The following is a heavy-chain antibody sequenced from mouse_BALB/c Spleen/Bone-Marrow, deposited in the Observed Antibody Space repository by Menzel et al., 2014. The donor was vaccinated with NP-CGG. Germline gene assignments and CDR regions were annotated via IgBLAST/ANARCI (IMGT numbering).Heavy chain of an antibody. CDR1: GYPFSSYW. J-gene: IGHJ2*01. D-gene: IGHD2-10*02. CDR2: IYPGDGET. V-gene: IGHV1-80*01. CDR3: ARKYGDY. Sequence: VQLQQSGAELVRPGSSVKISCKASGYPFSSYWMSWVKQRPRQGLEWIGQIYPGDGETNYNGKFKGNATLTADKSSSTAYMQLISLTSEDSAVYFCARKYGDYWGQGTTLTVSS.